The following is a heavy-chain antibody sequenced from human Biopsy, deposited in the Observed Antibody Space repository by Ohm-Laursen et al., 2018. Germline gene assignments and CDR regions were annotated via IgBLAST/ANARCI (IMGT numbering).Heavy chain of an antibody. CDR1: GFTFSSHA. D-gene: IGHD3-3*01. CDR2: ISGSGGST. Sequence: SLRLSCAASGFTFSSHAMSWVRQAQGKGLEWVSVISGSGGSTHYADSVKGRFTISRDNSKNTLFLQMKSLRAEDTAIYYCGRRPFFDYWSAYYVDHWGQGALVTVSS. V-gene: IGHV3-23*01. J-gene: IGHJ5*02. CDR3: GRRPFFDYWSAYYVDH.